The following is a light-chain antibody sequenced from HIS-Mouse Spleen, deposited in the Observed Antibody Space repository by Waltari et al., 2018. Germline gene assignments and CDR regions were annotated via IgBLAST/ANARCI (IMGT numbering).Light chain of an antibody. J-gene: IGLJ1*01. CDR3: AAWDDSLSGLYV. CDR2: RNN. V-gene: IGLV1-47*01. CDR1: SSNIGRNY. Sequence: QSVLTQPPSASGTPGQRVTISCSGSSSNIGRNYVYWYQQLPGTAPKLLIYRNNQRPSEVPDRFSGSKSGTSASLAISGLRSEDEADYYCAAWDDSLSGLYVFGTGTKVTVL.